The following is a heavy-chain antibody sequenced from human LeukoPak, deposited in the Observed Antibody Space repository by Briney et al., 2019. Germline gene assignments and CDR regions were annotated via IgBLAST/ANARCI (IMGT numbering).Heavy chain of an antibody. V-gene: IGHV4-59*08. CDR3: ARQGTYGPLDL. CDR1: GGSFSGYY. CDR2: IYSSGST. D-gene: IGHD3-10*01. J-gene: IGHJ5*02. Sequence: PSETLSLTCAVYGGSFSGYYWSWIRQPPGKGLEWIGYIYSSGSTNYNPSLKSRVTMSVDTSKNQFSLKVSSVTAADTAVYYCARQGTYGPLDLWGQGTLVTVSS.